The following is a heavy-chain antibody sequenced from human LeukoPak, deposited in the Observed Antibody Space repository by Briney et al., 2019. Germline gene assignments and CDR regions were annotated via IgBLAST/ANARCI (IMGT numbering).Heavy chain of an antibody. V-gene: IGHV1-18*01. CDR3: ARAAGAHDYGDY. D-gene: IGHD3-10*01. CDR2: ISAYNGNT. CDR1: GYTFTSYG. Sequence: ASVKVSCKASGYTFTSYGISWVRQAPGQGLEWMGWISAYNGNTNYAQKLQGRVTMTTDTSTSTAYMELSSLRSEDTAVYYCARAAGAHDYGDYWGQGTLVTVSS. J-gene: IGHJ4*02.